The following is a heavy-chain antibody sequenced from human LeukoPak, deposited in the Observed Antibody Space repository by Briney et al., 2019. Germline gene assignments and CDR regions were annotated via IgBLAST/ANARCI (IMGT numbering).Heavy chain of an antibody. CDR2: IRQDGGEK. CDR3: ARDGTAAGLYFDL. D-gene: IGHD6-13*01. Sequence: GGSLRLSCAASGFIVSNNHMAWVRQAPGKGLEWVASIRQDGGEKSYVDSVKGRFTISRDNTKNSLYLQMSSLRAEDTAVYYCARDGTAAGLYFDLWGQGTLVTVSS. V-gene: IGHV3-7*01. CDR1: GFIVSNNH. J-gene: IGHJ4*01.